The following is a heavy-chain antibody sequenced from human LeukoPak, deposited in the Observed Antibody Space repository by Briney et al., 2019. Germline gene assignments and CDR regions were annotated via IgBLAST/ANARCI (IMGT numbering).Heavy chain of an antibody. CDR3: ARGRGTGYSYVDY. D-gene: IGHD5-18*01. CDR2: ISYDGSNK. J-gene: IGHJ4*02. Sequence: GRSLRLSCAASGFTFSSYTMYWVRQAPGKGLEWVAVISYDGSNKYYADSVKGRFTISRDNSKNTLYLQMNSLRAEDTAVYYCARGRGTGYSYVDYWGQGALVTVSS. V-gene: IGHV3-30-3*01. CDR1: GFTFSSYT.